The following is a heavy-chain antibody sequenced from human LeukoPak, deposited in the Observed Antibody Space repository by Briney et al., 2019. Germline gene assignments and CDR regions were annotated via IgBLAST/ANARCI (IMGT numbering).Heavy chain of an antibody. D-gene: IGHD1-20*01. CDR1: GYTFTSYG. V-gene: IGHV1-18*01. CDR3: ARRGNWNDFDY. CDR2: INSYNGNT. Sequence: GASVTVSCKASGYTFTSYGFTWVRQAPGQGLEWMGWINSYNGNTQYAPKLKGRVATTIDTSTSTAYMELRSLRSDDTAVYYCARRGNWNDFDYWGQGTLVIVSS. J-gene: IGHJ4*02.